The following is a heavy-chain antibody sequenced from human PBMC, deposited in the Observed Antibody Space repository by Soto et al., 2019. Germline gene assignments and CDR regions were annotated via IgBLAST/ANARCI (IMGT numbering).Heavy chain of an antibody. D-gene: IGHD5-18*01. CDR3: ARELRGYSYFAYYGMDV. V-gene: IGHV3-33*01. CDR2: IWYDGSNK. J-gene: IGHJ6*02. CDR1: GFTFSSYG. Sequence: QVQLVESGGGVVQPGRSLRLSCAASGFTFSSYGMHWVRQSPGKGLEWVAVIWYDGSNKYYADSVKGRFTISRDNSKNTLDLQMNSLRAEDTAVYYCARELRGYSYFAYYGMDVWGHGTTVTVS.